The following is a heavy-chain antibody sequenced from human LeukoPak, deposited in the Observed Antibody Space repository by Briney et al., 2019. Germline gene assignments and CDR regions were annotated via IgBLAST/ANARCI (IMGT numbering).Heavy chain of an antibody. Sequence: ASVKVSCKASGYAFTSYDINWVRQATGQGLEWMGWMNPNSGNTGYAQKFQGRVTMTRNTSISTAYMELSSLRSEDTAVYYCARHDILTGYLNYYCGMDVWGQGTTVTVSS. V-gene: IGHV1-8*01. CDR1: GYAFTSYD. CDR2: MNPNSGNT. D-gene: IGHD3-9*01. J-gene: IGHJ6*02. CDR3: ARHDILTGYLNYYCGMDV.